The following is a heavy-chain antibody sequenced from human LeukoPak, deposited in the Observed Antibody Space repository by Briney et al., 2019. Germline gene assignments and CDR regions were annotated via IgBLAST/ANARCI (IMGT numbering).Heavy chain of an antibody. D-gene: IGHD2-21*01. CDR3: TRGGDSYLGSSDY. CDR1: GYPISSGYY. J-gene: IGHJ4*02. Sequence: SETLSLTCSVSGYPISSGYYWGWIRQPPGKGLEWIGSIYHSGSTYHNPSRKSRVTISVDTSKNQLSLKLSSVTAADSAVYYCTRGGDSYLGSSDYWGQGTLVTVSS. V-gene: IGHV4-38-2*02. CDR2: IYHSGST.